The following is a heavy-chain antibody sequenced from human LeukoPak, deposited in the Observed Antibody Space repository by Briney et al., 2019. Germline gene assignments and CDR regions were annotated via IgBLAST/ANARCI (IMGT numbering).Heavy chain of an antibody. J-gene: IGHJ5*02. CDR2: IKQDGSEK. D-gene: IGHD6-6*01. CDR3: ARDYLRGSSSLCWFDP. V-gene: IGHV3-7*03. Sequence: PGGSLRLSCAASGFTFSSYWMSWVRQAPGKGLEWVANIKQDGSEKYYVDSVKGRFTISRDNAKNSLYLQMNSLRAEDTAVYYCARDYLRGSSSLCWFDPWGQGTLVTVSS. CDR1: GFTFSSYW.